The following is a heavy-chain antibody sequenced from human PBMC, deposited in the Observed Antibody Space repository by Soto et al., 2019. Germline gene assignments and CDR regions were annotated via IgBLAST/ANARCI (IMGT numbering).Heavy chain of an antibody. V-gene: IGHV3-48*01. CDR2: ISISSSTI. Sequence: PGGSLRLSCAASGFTFSSYSMNWVRQAPGKGLEWVSYISISSSTIYYADSVKGRFTISRDNAKNSLYLQMNSLRAEDTAVYYCARAPQQLADYWGQGALVTVSS. J-gene: IGHJ4*02. CDR1: GFTFSSYS. D-gene: IGHD6-13*01. CDR3: ARAPQQLADY.